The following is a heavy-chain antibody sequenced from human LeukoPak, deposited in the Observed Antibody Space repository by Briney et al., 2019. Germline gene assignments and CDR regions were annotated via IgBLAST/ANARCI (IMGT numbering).Heavy chain of an antibody. CDR1: GGSISSYY. V-gene: IGHV4-59*01. CDR2: IFYSGNT. D-gene: IGHD3-9*01. CDR3: ARQTGRGYYFDY. Sequence: PSETLSLTCTVSGGSISSYYWSWIRQPPGKGLECIGDIFYSGNTNYNPSLKSRVTISVDTSKNQFSLKLSSLTAADTAVYYCARQTGRGYYFDYWGQGTLVSVSS. J-gene: IGHJ4*02.